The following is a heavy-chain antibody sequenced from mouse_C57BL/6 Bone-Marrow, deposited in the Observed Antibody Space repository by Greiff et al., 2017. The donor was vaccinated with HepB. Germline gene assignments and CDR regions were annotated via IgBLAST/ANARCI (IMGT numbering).Heavy chain of an antibody. D-gene: IGHD2-1*01. CDR3: ARYGGNSFAY. CDR1: GFTFTDYY. J-gene: IGHJ3*01. V-gene: IGHV7-3*01. Sequence: DVKLQESGGGLVQPGGSLSLSCAASGFTFTDYYMSWVRQPPGKALEWLGFIRNKANGYTTEYSASVKGRFTISRDNSQSILYLQMNALRAEDSATYYCARYGGNSFAYWGQGTLVTVSA. CDR2: IRNKANGYTT.